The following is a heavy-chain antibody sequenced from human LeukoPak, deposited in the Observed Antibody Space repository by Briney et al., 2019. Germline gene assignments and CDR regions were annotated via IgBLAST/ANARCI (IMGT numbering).Heavy chain of an antibody. CDR3: ATYRQVLLPFES. V-gene: IGHV3-23*01. D-gene: IGHD2-8*02. J-gene: IGHJ4*02. CDR1: GFTFSSYG. Sequence: GGSLRLSCVASGFTFSSYGMHWVRQPPGRGLEWVSSIFPSGGEIHYADSVRGRFTISRDNSKSTLSLQMNSLRAEGTAIYYCATYRQVLLPFESWGQGTLVTVSS. CDR2: IFPSGGEI.